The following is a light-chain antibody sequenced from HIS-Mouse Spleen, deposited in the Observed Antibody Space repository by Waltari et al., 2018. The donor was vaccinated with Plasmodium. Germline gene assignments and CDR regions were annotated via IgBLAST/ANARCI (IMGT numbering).Light chain of an antibody. Sequence: EIVLTQSPGTLSLSQGERATLSCRASQCVSSSYLAWYQQKPGQSPRLLTYGASSRATGIPDRFSGSGSGTDFTLTISRLEPEDFAVYYCQQYGSSPLYTFGQGTKLEIK. CDR2: GAS. J-gene: IGKJ2*01. V-gene: IGKV3-20*01. CDR3: QQYGSSPLYT. CDR1: QCVSSSY.